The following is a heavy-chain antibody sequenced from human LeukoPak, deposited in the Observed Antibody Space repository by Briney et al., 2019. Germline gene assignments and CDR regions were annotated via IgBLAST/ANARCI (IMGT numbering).Heavy chain of an antibody. CDR1: GGSISSSSYY. J-gene: IGHJ4*02. CDR3: ATLRGSKMATIDY. V-gene: IGHV4-39*07. D-gene: IGHD5-24*01. Sequence: SETLSLTCTVSGGSISSSSYYWGWIRQPPGKGLEWIGSIYYSGSTYYNPSLKSRVTISVDTSKNQFYLELSSVTAADTAVYYCATLRGSKMATIDYWGQGTLVTVSS. CDR2: IYYSGST.